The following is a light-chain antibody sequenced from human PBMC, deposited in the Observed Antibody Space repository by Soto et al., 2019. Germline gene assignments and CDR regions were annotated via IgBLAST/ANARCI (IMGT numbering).Light chain of an antibody. V-gene: IGKV1-6*01. CDR1: QDIGND. CDR3: LQDYNRPYT. CDR2: AAS. J-gene: IGKJ2*01. Sequence: AIQMTQSPSSLSASVGDRVTITCRASQDIGNDLGWYQQKPGKDPKLLIYAASSLESGVPSRFSGSGSGTDFTLTISSLQPEDFATYYCLQDYNRPYTFGQGSRLEIK.